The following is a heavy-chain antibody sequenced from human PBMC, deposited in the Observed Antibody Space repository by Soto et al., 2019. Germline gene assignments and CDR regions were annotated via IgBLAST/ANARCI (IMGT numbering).Heavy chain of an antibody. CDR1: DFILDNYA. CDR3: AKDMKWGGMTTIHYFDS. CDR2: ISANGDNV. Sequence: LSCVASDFILDNYAMHWGSQVPGKGLEWVSGISANGDNVDYADSVKGRFTVSRDNAKNSLFLQMNSLRPEDTALYYCAKDMKWGGMTTIHYFDSWGQGT. D-gene: IGHD4-17*01. J-gene: IGHJ4*02. V-gene: IGHV3-9*01.